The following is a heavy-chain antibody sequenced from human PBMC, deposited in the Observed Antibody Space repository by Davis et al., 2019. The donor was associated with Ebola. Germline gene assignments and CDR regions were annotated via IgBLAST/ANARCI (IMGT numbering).Heavy chain of an antibody. Sequence: GESLKISCAASGFTFSTYWMNWLRQVPGKGLVWVSRIQTDGSSTSYADSVKGRFTISRDNAKNTLYLQMNSLRVEDTAVYYCTRDYGDYVNDDWGQGTLVTVSS. CDR3: TRDYGDYVNDD. CDR1: GFTFSTYW. V-gene: IGHV3-74*01. CDR2: IQTDGSST. D-gene: IGHD4-17*01. J-gene: IGHJ4*02.